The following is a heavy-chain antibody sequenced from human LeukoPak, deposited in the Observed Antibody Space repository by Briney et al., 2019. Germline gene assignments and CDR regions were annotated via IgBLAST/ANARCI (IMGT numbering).Heavy chain of an antibody. V-gene: IGHV1-18*01. J-gene: IGHJ6*03. D-gene: IGHD1-26*01. Sequence: ASVTVSCKASGYTFTSHGISWVRQAPGQGLEWMGWVGPYNGNTNYAQKYQGRVTMTTDTSTSTAYMELRSLRSDDTAVYYCARNRAITSYYYYMDVWGTGTTVTISS. CDR1: GYTFTSHG. CDR3: ARNRAITSYYYYMDV. CDR2: VGPYNGNT.